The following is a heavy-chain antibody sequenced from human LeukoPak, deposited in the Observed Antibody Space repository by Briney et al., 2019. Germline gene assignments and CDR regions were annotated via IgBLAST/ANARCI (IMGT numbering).Heavy chain of an antibody. CDR2: IYHSGST. CDR3: ARVSGGYSYGYADYYFDY. Sequence: QTLSLTCAVSGGSISSGGYSWSWIRQPPGKGLEWIGYIYHSGSTYYNPSLKSRVTISVDTSKNQFSLKLSSVTAADTAVYYCARVSGGYSYGYADYYFDYWGQGTLVTVSS. J-gene: IGHJ4*02. V-gene: IGHV4-30-2*01. D-gene: IGHD5-18*01. CDR1: GGSISSGGYS.